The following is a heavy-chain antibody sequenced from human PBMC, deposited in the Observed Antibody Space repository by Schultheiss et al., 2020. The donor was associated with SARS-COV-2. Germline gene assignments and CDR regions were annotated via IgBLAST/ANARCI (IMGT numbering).Heavy chain of an antibody. Sequence: SETLSLTCTVSGGSISSGGYYWSWIRQHPGKGLEWIGYIYYSGSTYYNPSLKSRVTISVDTSKNQFSLKLSSVTAADTAVYYCARDPTGYSPDYWGQGTLVTVSS. CDR1: GGSISSGGYY. V-gene: IGHV4-31*03. CDR3: ARDPTGYSPDY. D-gene: IGHD1-1*01. J-gene: IGHJ4*02. CDR2: IYYSGST.